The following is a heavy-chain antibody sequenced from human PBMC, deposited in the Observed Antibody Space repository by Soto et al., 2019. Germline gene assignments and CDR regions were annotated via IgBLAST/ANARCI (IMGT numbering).Heavy chain of an antibody. CDR3: AHGIAAAGTSWGYFQH. V-gene: IGHV2-5*02. CDR2: IYWDDDK. CDR1: GFSLSTSGAG. Sequence: QITLKESGPTLVKPTQTLTLTCTFSGFSLSTSGAGVGWIRQPPGKALEWLALIYWDDDKRYSPSLKSRLTITKDTSKDPVVLTMTNMDPVDTATYYCAHGIAAAGTSWGYFQHWGQGTLVTVSS. D-gene: IGHD6-13*01. J-gene: IGHJ1*01.